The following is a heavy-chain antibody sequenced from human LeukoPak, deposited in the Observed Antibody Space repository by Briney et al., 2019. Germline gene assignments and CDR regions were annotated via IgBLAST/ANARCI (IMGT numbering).Heavy chain of an antibody. J-gene: IGHJ4*02. CDR3: ARWYCSNINCYYDF. V-gene: IGHV3-72*01. D-gene: IGHD2-2*01. CDR1: GFTFSDHY. CDR2: VRNKANSYTT. Sequence: PGGSLRLSCAASGFTFSDHYMDWVRQAPGKGLEWVARVRNKANSYTTEYAASVKGRFTISRDDSGNSLYLQMKSLRTEDTAVYYCARWYCSNINCYYDFWGRGTLVTVSS.